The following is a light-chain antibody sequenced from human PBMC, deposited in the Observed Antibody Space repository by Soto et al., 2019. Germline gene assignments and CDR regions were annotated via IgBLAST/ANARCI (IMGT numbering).Light chain of an antibody. CDR2: DAS. Sequence: EVVLTQSPGTLSLFPGERATLSCRTSQTVSSSFLAWYQQKPGQAPRLLIFDASNMSTDIPDKFSGSESGTDFTLTIGRLEPEDFAVYYCQQFGSLGTFGQGTKVDIK. CDR3: QQFGSLGT. V-gene: IGKV3-20*01. J-gene: IGKJ1*01. CDR1: QTVSSSF.